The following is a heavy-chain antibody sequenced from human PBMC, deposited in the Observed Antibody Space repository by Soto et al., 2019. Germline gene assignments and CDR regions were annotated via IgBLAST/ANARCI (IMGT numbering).Heavy chain of an antibody. CDR2: IYYSGST. Sequence: SETLSLTCTVSGGSISSYYWSWIRQPPGKGLEWIGYIYYSGSTNYNPSLKSRVTISVDTSKNQFSLKLSSVTAADMAVYYCARDTERGFDPWGQGTLVTVSS. J-gene: IGHJ5*02. V-gene: IGHV4-59*01. CDR1: GGSISSYY. CDR3: ARDTERGFDP.